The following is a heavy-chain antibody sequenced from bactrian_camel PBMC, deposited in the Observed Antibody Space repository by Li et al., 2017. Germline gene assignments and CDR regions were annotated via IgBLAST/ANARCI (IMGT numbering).Heavy chain of an antibody. D-gene: IGHD3*01. J-gene: IGHJ4*01. CDR1: GFTFRSYW. V-gene: IGHV3S1*01. CDR2: INSGGGSP. CDR3: AAMPGPPDMGWASANEYSY. Sequence: VQLVESGGGLVQPGGSLRLSCAASGFTFRSYWMYWVRQAPGKGLEWVSAINSGGGSPNYDPSVKGRFTVSQDSAKNTLYLRMNNLRPDDSAMYYCAAMPGPPDMGWASANEYSYWDQGTQVTVS.